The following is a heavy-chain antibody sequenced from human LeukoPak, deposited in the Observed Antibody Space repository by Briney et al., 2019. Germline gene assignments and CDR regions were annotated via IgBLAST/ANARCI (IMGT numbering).Heavy chain of an antibody. D-gene: IGHD3-22*01. V-gene: IGHV4-31*03. CDR2: IYYSGST. J-gene: IGHJ5*02. CDR3: ASRIYYDSSGPPVGPAFDP. CDR1: GGSISSGGYY. Sequence: PSQTLSLTCTVSGGSISSGGYYWSWIRQHPGKGLEWIGYIYYSGSTYYNPSLKSRVTISVDTSKNQFSLKLSSVTAADTAVYYCASRIYYDSSGPPVGPAFDPWGQGTLVTVSS.